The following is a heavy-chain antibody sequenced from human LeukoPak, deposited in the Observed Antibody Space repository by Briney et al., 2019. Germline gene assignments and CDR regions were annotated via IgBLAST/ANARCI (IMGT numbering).Heavy chain of an antibody. V-gene: IGHV4-30-2*01. CDR3: ARVIKGQGAFDI. D-gene: IGHD5-24*01. CDR1: GGSISSGGYY. J-gene: IGHJ3*02. Sequence: SETLSLTCTVSGGSISSGGYYWSWIRQPPGKGLEWIGYIYHSGSTYYNPSLKSRVTISVDRSKNQFSLKLSSVTAADTAVYYCARVIKGQGAFDIWGQGTTVTVSS. CDR2: IYHSGST.